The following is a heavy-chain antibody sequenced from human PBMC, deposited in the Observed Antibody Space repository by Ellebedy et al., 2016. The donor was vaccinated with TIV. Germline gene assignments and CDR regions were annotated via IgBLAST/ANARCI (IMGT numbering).Heavy chain of an antibody. V-gene: IGHV4-31*03. D-gene: IGHD1-26*01. Sequence: SETLSLXXTASGGSISSGGYYWSWIRQHPGKGLEWIGYIYYSGSTYYNPSLKSRVTISVDTSKNQFSLKLSSVTAADTAVYYCARGGGSYYSSHFDYWGQGTLVTVSS. CDR1: GGSISSGGYY. CDR2: IYYSGST. J-gene: IGHJ4*02. CDR3: ARGGGSYYSSHFDY.